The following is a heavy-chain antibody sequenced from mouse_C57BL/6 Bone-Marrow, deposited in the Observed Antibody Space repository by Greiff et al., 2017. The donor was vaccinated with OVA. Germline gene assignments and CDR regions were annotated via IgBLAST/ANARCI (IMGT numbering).Heavy chain of an antibody. D-gene: IGHD2-1*01. CDR2: IHPNSGST. CDR1: GYTFTSYW. Sequence: QVQLQQPGAELVKPGASVKLSCKASGYTFTSYWMHWVKQRPGQGLEWIGMIHPNSGSTNYNEKFKSKATLTVDKSSSTAYMQLSSLTSEDSAVYYCARWKIYSLFAYWGKGTLVTVSA. CDR3: ARWKIYSLFAY. J-gene: IGHJ3*01. V-gene: IGHV1-64*01.